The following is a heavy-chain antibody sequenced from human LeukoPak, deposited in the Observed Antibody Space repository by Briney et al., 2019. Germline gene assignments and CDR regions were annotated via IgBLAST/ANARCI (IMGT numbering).Heavy chain of an antibody. J-gene: IGHJ4*02. Sequence: GASVKVSCKASGYTFTSYGISWVRQAPGQGLEWMGWISAYSGDTIYAQKLQDRVTMTTDTSTSTAYMELRSLRSDDTALYYCARSSSQQLVGYWGQGTLVTVSS. CDR3: ARSSSQQLVGY. CDR1: GYTFTSYG. D-gene: IGHD6-13*01. CDR2: ISAYSGDT. V-gene: IGHV1-18*01.